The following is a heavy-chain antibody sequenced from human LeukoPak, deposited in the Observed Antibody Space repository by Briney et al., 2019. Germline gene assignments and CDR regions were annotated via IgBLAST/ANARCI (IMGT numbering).Heavy chain of an antibody. CDR2: IYYSGST. CDR3: VRQSTIAAAKIDP. V-gene: IGHV4-39*01. CDR1: GGSISDSNYY. D-gene: IGHD6-25*01. J-gene: IGHJ5*02. Sequence: PSETLSLTCTVSGGSISDSNYYWGWIRQPPGRGLEWIANIYYSGSTYYSPSLKSRVTVSVDTSKNQFSLKLSSVTAADTAIYYCVRQSTIAAAKIDPWGQGSLVTVSS.